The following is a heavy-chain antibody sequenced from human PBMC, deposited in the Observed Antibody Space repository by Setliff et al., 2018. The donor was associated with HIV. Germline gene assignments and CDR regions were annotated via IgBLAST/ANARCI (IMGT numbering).Heavy chain of an antibody. D-gene: IGHD3-22*01. CDR3: ARGLSFYDPGGFDY. J-gene: IGHJ4*02. Sequence: PSETLSLTCTVSGGSISSYYWSWIWQPPGKGLEWIGYIYTSGSTHYNPSLKSRVTISLDTSKNQFSLTLSSVTAADTAVYYCARGLSFYDPGGFDYWGQGTLVTVSS. V-gene: IGHV4-4*09. CDR1: GGSISSYY. CDR2: IYTSGST.